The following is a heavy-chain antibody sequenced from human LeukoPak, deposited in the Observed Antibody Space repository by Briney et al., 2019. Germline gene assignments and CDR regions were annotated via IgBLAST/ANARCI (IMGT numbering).Heavy chain of an antibody. Sequence: GGSLRLSCAASGFTFSSYGMHWVRQAPGKGLEWVAVISYDGSNKYYADSVKGRFTISRDNSKNTLYLQMNSLRAEDTAVYYCAKDAIVGAAPVYYYYMDVWGKGTTVTVSS. V-gene: IGHV3-30*18. CDR3: AKDAIVGAAPVYYYYMDV. D-gene: IGHD1-26*01. CDR1: GFTFSSYG. CDR2: ISYDGSNK. J-gene: IGHJ6*03.